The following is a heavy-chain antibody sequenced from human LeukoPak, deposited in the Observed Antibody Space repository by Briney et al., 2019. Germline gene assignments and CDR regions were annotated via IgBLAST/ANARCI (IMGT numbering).Heavy chain of an antibody. Sequence: AGGSLRLSCAASGFTFSSCAMSWVRQAPGKGLEWVSAISGSGSSTYYADSVKGRFTISRDNAKNSLSLQMNSLRAEDTAVYYCATEKNYGDYNAYGMDVWGQGTTVIVSS. CDR1: GFTFSSCA. J-gene: IGHJ6*02. D-gene: IGHD4-17*01. V-gene: IGHV3-23*01. CDR2: ISGSGSST. CDR3: ATEKNYGDYNAYGMDV.